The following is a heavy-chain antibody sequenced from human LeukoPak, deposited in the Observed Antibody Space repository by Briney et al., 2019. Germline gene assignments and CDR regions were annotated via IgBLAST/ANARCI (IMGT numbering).Heavy chain of an antibody. V-gene: IGHV3-30*18. Sequence: GGSLRLSCAASGFTFDNYGMHWVRQAPGKGLEWVAVISYDGSNKYYADSVKGRFTISRDNSKNTLYLQMNSLRAEDTAVYYCAKGWRMSDPWGQGTLVTVSS. CDR2: ISYDGSNK. CDR3: AKGWRMSDP. CDR1: GFTFDNYG. J-gene: IGHJ5*02. D-gene: IGHD1-1*01.